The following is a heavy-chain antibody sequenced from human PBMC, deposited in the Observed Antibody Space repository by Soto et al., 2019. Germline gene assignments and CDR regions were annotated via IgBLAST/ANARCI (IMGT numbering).Heavy chain of an antibody. CDR2: VNPILSLS. CDR3: ATSYGSGYRAFDY. J-gene: IGHJ4*02. Sequence: QVQLVQSGAEVKRPGSSVKVSCKASGDTFSFYSINWVRQAPGLGLEWMGRVNPILSLSNYAQRFQGRVTMTADKSTSTAYTVISSLRSEDTAIYYCATSYGSGYRAFDYWGQGAQVIVSS. CDR1: GDTFSFYS. D-gene: IGHD3-10*01. V-gene: IGHV1-69*02.